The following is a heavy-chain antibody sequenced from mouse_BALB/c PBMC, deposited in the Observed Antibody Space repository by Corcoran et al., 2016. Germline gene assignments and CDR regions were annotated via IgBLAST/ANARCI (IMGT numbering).Heavy chain of an antibody. J-gene: IGHJ4*01. V-gene: IGHV9-3-1*01. Sequence: QIQLVQSGPELKKPGETVKISCKGSGYTFTNYGMNWVKQAPGKGLKWMGWINTYTGEPTYADDFKGRFAFSLETSASSAYLQINNLKNEDTATYFCAREPYAMDYWGQGTSVTVSS. CDR1: GYTFTNYG. CDR3: AREPYAMDY. CDR2: INTYTGEP.